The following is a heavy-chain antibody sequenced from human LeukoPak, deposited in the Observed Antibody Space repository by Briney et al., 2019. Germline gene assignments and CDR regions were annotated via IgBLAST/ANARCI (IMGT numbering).Heavy chain of an antibody. CDR1: GFTFTWHW. D-gene: IGHD2-2*01. J-gene: IGHJ3*01. CDR2: INNDGSDT. V-gene: IGHV3-74*01. Sequence: AGGSLRLSYANSGFTFTWHWMQWVRQAPGKGLVWVSRINNDGSDTNYADSVKGRFTISRDNAKNTLYLQMGSLRAEDTAVYYFARQYHLWALDLWGDGTMVTVSS. CDR3: ARQYHLWALDL.